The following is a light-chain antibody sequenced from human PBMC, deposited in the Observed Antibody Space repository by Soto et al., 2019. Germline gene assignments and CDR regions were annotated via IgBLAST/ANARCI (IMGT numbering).Light chain of an antibody. CDR3: GSYTSASTLV. CDR1: SSDVGAYNY. CDR2: EVI. J-gene: IGLJ1*01. Sequence: QSALTQPASVSGSPGQSITISCTGTSSDVGAYNYVSWYQQHPGKAPKLMIYEVINRPSGVSNRFSGSKSGSTASLTISGLQAEDEADHYCGSYTSASTLVFGTGTKVTVL. V-gene: IGLV2-14*01.